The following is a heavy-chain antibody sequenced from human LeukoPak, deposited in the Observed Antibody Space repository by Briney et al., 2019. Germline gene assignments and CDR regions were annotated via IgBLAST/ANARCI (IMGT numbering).Heavy chain of an antibody. CDR2: ISYDGSNK. CDR3: ARDKKKVAPDY. D-gene: IGHD2-15*01. J-gene: IGHJ4*02. V-gene: IGHV3-30*04. CDR1: GFTFSSYA. Sequence: PGGSLRLSCAASGFTFSSYAMHWVRQAPGKGLEWVAVISYDGSNKYYAGSVKGRFTISRDNSKNTLYLQMNSLRAEDTAVYYCARDKKKVAPDYWGQGTLVTVSS.